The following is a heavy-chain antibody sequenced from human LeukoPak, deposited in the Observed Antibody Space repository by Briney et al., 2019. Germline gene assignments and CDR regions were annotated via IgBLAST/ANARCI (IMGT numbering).Heavy chain of an antibody. CDR2: IYYSGST. Sequence: SETLSLTCTVSGGSISSYYWSWIRQPPGKGLEWIGYIYYSGSTNYNPSLKSRVTISVDTSKNQFSLKLSSVTAADTAVYYCARVPGIAAAGIYYFDYWGQGTLVTVSS. CDR3: ARVPGIAAAGIYYFDY. D-gene: IGHD6-13*01. CDR1: GGSISSYY. V-gene: IGHV4-59*08. J-gene: IGHJ4*02.